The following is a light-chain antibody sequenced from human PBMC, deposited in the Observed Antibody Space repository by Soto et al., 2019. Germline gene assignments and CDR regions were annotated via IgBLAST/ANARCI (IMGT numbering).Light chain of an antibody. CDR2: LNGDGSH. V-gene: IGLV4-69*01. CDR3: QTWGTVLDRV. CDR1: SGHSSYA. Sequence: QLVLTQSPSASASLGASVKLTCTLSSGHSSYAIAWHQQQPEKGPRYLMKLNGDGSHSKGDGIPDRFSGSSSGAERYLTISSLQSEDEADYYCQTWGTVLDRVFGGGTKLTVL. J-gene: IGLJ3*02.